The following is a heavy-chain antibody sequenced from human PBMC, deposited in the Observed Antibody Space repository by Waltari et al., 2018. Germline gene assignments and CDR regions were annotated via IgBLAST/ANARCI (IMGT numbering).Heavy chain of an antibody. CDR3: ARSRVAAAGRGGAFDY. CDR1: GFTFSSYS. D-gene: IGHD6-13*01. J-gene: IGHJ4*02. Sequence: EVQLVESGGGLVKPGGSLRLSCAASGFTFSSYSMNWVRQAPGKGLEWVSSISSSSSYRYYADSVKGRFTISRDNAKNSLYLQMNSLRAEDTAVYYCARSRVAAAGRGGAFDYWGQGTLVTVSS. V-gene: IGHV3-21*01. CDR2: ISSSSSYR.